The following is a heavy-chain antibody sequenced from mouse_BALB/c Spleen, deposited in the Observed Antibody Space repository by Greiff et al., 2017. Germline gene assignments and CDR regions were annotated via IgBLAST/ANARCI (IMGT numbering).Heavy chain of an antibody. D-gene: IGHD1-2*01. CDR2: ILPGSGST. V-gene: IGHV1-9*01. J-gene: IGHJ3*01. CDR3: AITTATEAY. CDR1: GYTFSSYW. Sequence: QVQLQQSGAELMKPGASVKISCKATGYTFSSYWIEWVKQRPGHGLEWIGEILPGSGSTNYNEKFKGKATFTADTSSNTAYMQLSSLTSEDSAVYYCAITTATEAYWGQGTLVTVSA.